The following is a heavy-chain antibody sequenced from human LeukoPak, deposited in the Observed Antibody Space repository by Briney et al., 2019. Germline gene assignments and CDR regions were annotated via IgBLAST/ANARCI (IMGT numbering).Heavy chain of an antibody. CDR1: GFTFSSYA. V-gene: IGHV3-30*04. Sequence: GGSLRLSCAASGFTFSSYAMSWVRQAPGKGLEWVAVISYDGSNKYYADSVKGRFTISRDNSKNTLYLQMNSLRAEDTAVYYCARDIPDGVTQSNYWGQGTLVTVSS. CDR2: ISYDGSNK. CDR3: ARDIPDGVTQSNY. D-gene: IGHD2-21*02. J-gene: IGHJ4*02.